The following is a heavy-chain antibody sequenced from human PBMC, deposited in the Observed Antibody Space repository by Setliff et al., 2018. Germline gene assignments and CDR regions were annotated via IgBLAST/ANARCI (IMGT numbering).Heavy chain of an antibody. CDR3: ARTYCSDTSCYDYYYYMDV. J-gene: IGHJ6*03. CDR1: GVTFSRHA. CDR2: MSNDGSDK. D-gene: IGHD2-2*01. Sequence: GASLKISCAASGVTFSRHAMHWVRQAPGKGLEWVAVMSNDGSDKNYADSVKGRFTISRDNSKNTLYLQMNSLRAEDTAVYYCARTYCSDTSCYDYYYYMDVWGKGTTVTVSS. V-gene: IGHV3-30*01.